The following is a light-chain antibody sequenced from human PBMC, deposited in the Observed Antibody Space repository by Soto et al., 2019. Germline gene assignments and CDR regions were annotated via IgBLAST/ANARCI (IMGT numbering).Light chain of an antibody. CDR3: QQYNSYWK. CDR2: DAS. J-gene: IGKJ1*01. V-gene: IGKV1-5*01. Sequence: DIQITQSPSALAASVGDRVTITCRASQSISTWLAWYQQKPGKAPKLLIYDASSLESGVPSRFSGSGSGTEFTLTISSLQPDDFATYYCQQYNSYWKFGQGTKVDIK. CDR1: QSISTW.